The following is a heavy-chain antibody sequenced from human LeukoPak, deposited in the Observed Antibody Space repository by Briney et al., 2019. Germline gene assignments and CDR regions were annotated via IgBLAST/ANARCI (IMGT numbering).Heavy chain of an antibody. CDR2: ISIYNGDT. CDR3: ARVIGSSYLRY. D-gene: IGHD6-13*01. CDR1: GYTFTSYG. Sequence: GASVKVSCKASGYTFTSYGISWVRQAPGQGLEWMGWISIYNGDTDYAQKLQGRVTMTTDTSTSTAYMELRSLRSGDTAVYYCARVIGSSYLRYWGQGTLVTVSS. J-gene: IGHJ4*02. V-gene: IGHV1-18*01.